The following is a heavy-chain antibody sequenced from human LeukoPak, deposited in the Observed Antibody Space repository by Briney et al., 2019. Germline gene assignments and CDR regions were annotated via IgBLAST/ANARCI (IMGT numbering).Heavy chain of an antibody. CDR3: ARGREGYSYGWGYYYYYYMDV. Sequence: SQTLSLTCALYGGSFSGDYWSWLRGPPGKGVGWSGEINHSGSTNYTTPLKSPVTISVDTSKNQFSLKLSSVTAADPAVYYCARGREGYSYGWGYYYYYYMDVWGKGTTVTVSS. CDR2: INHSGST. V-gene: IGHV4-34*01. D-gene: IGHD5-18*01. J-gene: IGHJ6*03. CDR1: GGSFSGDY.